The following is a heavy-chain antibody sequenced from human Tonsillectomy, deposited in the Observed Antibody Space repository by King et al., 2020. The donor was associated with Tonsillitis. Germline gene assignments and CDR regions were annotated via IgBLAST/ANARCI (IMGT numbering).Heavy chain of an antibody. Sequence: VQLVESGGGLVQPGGSLRLSCAPSGLSFSTYAMNWVRQAPGKGLEWVSVISGSGSTFYADSVGGRFSISRDNSNNTLFLQMNSLRAEDTAVYYCAKMITYDDTPSHGMDVWGQGTTVTVSS. CDR1: GLSFSTYA. V-gene: IGHV3-23*04. CDR2: ISGSGST. J-gene: IGHJ6*02. D-gene: IGHD1-14*01. CDR3: AKMITYDDTPSHGMDV.